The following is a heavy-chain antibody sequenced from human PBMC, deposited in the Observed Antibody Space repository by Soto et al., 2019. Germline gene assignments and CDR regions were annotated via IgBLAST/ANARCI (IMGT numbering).Heavy chain of an antibody. J-gene: IGHJ4*02. Sequence: LSLTCTVSGGSVSSGSYYWSWIRQPPGKGLEWIGYIYYSGSTNYNPSLKSRVTISVDTSKNQFSLKLSSVTAADTAVYYCARLGGGGSGYFDYWGQGTLVTVSS. D-gene: IGHD3-22*01. CDR3: ARLGGGGSGYFDY. CDR1: GGSVSSGSYY. CDR2: IYYSGST. V-gene: IGHV4-61*01.